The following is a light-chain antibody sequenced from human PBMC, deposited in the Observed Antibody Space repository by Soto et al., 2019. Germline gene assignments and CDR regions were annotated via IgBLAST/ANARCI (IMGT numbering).Light chain of an antibody. V-gene: IGKV1-5*03. CDR2: TAS. J-gene: IGKJ1*01. Sequence: DIQMTQSPSTLSASVGDRVTITCRASQNIKNWLAWYQQKPGKVPKLLIYTASTLESGVPSRFSGSGSGTEFTLTSSSLQPDEFATYYCQQYNSYSRGTFGQGTKVEIK. CDR1: QNIKNW. CDR3: QQYNSYSRGT.